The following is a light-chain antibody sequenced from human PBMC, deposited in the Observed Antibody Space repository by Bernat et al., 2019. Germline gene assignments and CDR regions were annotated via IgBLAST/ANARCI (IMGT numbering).Light chain of an antibody. J-gene: IGLJ3*02. CDR3: AAWDDSLSGWV. Sequence: QSALTQPASVSGSPGQSIIISCTGTSSNVGTYNLVSWYQQYQGKAPKLLIYKNNQRPSGVPDRFSGSKSGTSASLAISGLQSEDEADYYCAAWDDSLSGWVFGGGTKLTVL. CDR2: KNN. CDR1: SSNVGTYNL. V-gene: IGLV1-47*01.